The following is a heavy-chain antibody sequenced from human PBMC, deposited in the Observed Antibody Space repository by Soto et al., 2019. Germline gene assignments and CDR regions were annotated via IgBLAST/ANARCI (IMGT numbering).Heavy chain of an antibody. CDR2: IYYSGST. V-gene: IGHV4-39*01. J-gene: IGHJ5*02. D-gene: IGHD3-10*01. CDR3: ARQAATGANWFAP. Sequence: QLQLQESGPGLVKPSETLSLTCTVSGGSISSSSYYWGWIRQPPGKGLEWIGSIYYSGSTYYNPSLKSRVTSSVVTSRSHFPLTLSSVTAAGPALYYCARQAATGANWFAPGGQGTRVTVSA. CDR1: GGSISSSSYY.